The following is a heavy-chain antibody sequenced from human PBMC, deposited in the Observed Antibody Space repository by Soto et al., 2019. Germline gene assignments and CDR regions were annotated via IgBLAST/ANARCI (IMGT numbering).Heavy chain of an antibody. J-gene: IGHJ4*02. CDR2: IWYDGSKK. CDR1: GFTFRTYG. Sequence: QVQLVESGGGVVQPGRSLRLSCAASGFTFRTYGMHWVRQAPGKGLEWVAVIWYDGSKKYYADSVKGRLTISRDNSKNILYLQMNSLRAEDTAVYYCARDQNHYFDYWGQGTLVTVSS. V-gene: IGHV3-33*01. CDR3: ARDQNHYFDY.